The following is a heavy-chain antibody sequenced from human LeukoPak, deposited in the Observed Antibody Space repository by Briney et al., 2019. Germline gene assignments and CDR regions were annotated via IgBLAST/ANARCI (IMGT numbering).Heavy chain of an antibody. Sequence: SVKVSCKASGGTLSSYVINWVRQAPGQGLEWMGGIIPLFGTPNYAQWFQGRLTITADESTNTVYMELSSLRFDDTAVYYCASLQETYSSGLYTVDYWGQGTLLTVSS. V-gene: IGHV1-69*01. CDR2: IIPLFGTP. J-gene: IGHJ4*02. CDR3: ASLQETYSSGLYTVDY. D-gene: IGHD6-19*01. CDR1: GGTLSSYV.